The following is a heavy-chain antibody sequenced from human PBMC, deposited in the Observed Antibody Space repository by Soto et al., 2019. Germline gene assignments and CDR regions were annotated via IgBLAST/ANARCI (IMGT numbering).Heavy chain of an antibody. CDR3: AREYYYDSSGYYPRDNGYFDY. CDR2: IYYSGST. Sequence: SETLSLTCTVSGGSISSYYWSWIRQPPGKGLEWIGYIYYSGSTNYNPSLKSRVTISVDTSKNQFSLKLSSVTAADTAVYYCAREYYYDSSGYYPRDNGYFDYWGQGTLVPVSS. D-gene: IGHD3-22*01. V-gene: IGHV4-59*01. J-gene: IGHJ4*02. CDR1: GGSISSYY.